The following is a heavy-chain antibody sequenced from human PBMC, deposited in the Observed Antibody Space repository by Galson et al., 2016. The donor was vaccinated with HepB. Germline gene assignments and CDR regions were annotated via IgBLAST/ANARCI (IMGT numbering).Heavy chain of an antibody. V-gene: IGHV4-59*11. CDR1: GASISSQH. CDR2: KSYTGIT. Sequence: SETLSLTCTVSGASISSQHYSWIRLLPGKGLEWIGDKSYTGITYYNPSLRGRVTMSVDTFNNQLSLRLTSVTAADTAVYYCTTTPPGYGGFSSWGQGTLVTVSS. CDR3: TTTPPGYGGFSS. J-gene: IGHJ5*02. D-gene: IGHD5-18*01.